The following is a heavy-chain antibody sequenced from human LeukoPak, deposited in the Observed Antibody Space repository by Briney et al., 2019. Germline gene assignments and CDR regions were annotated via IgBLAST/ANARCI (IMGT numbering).Heavy chain of an antibody. V-gene: IGHV3-64*01. Sequence: PGGSLRLSCAASGFTFNDYVMSWVRQAPGKGLEYVSAISSNGGSTYYANSVKGRFTISRDNSKNTLYLQMGSLRAEDMAVYYCARVSRSYSFLDYWGQGTLVTVSS. J-gene: IGHJ4*02. D-gene: IGHD1-26*01. CDR1: GFTFNDYV. CDR2: ISSNGGST. CDR3: ARVSRSYSFLDY.